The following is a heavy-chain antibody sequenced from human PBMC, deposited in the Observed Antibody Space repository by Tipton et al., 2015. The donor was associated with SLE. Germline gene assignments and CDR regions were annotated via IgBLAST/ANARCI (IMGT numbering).Heavy chain of an antibody. CDR1: GFTFSSCG. CDR3: ATLTREHDAFDI. V-gene: IGHV3-30*02. J-gene: IGHJ3*02. Sequence: SLRLSCAASGFTFSSCGMHWVRQAPGKGLEWVAFIRYDGSNKYYADSVKGRFTISRDNSKNTLYLQMNSLRAEDTAVYYCATLTREHDAFDIWGQGTMVTVSS. CDR2: IRYDGSNK.